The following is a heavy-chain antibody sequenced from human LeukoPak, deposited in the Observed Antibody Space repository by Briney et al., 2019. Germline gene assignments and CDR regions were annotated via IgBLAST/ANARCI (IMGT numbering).Heavy chain of an antibody. V-gene: IGHV3-74*01. CDR1: GFTFSGNW. D-gene: IGHD1-7*01. CDR2: INTDGRST. J-gene: IGHJ4*02. Sequence: GGSLRLSCAASGFTFSGNWMHWVRQRPGKGLVWISRINTDGRSTWYTDFVKGRFTISRDNANNTLYLQMNRLRAEDTAVYYCARDTKTTLDYWGQGTLVTVSS. CDR3: ARDTKTTLDY.